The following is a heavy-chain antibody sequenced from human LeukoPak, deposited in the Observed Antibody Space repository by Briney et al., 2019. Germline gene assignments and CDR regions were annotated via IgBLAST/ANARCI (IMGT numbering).Heavy chain of an antibody. Sequence: PGGSLRLSCEGSGFTFSNYWMGWVRQAPGKGLQWVANIKTDGSEKYYVDSVKGRFTISRDNAKNSLYLQMNSLRPEDTAVYHCARDSNRRGYYSGTFDIWGQGTMVTVSS. J-gene: IGHJ3*02. CDR3: ARDSNRRGYYSGTFDI. CDR2: IKTDGSEK. CDR1: GFTFSNYW. D-gene: IGHD3-22*01. V-gene: IGHV3-7*01.